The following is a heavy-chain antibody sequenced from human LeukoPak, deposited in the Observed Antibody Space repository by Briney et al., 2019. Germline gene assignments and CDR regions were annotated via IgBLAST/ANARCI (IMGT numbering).Heavy chain of an antibody. CDR2: IYYSGST. CDR3: ARVVHGVIQH. J-gene: IGHJ1*01. Sequence: SETLSLTCTVSGDSTSNFYWNWIRQSPGKGLEWIGYIYYSGSTNYNPSLKSRVTISVDTSKNQFSLKLSSVTAADTAVYYCARVVHGVIQHWGQGTLVTVSS. CDR1: GDSTSNFY. D-gene: IGHD4-17*01. V-gene: IGHV4-59*01.